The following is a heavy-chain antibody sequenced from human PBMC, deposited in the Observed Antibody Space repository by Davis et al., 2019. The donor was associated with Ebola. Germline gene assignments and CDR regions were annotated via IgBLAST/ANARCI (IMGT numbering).Heavy chain of an antibody. CDR1: GGSFSGYY. D-gene: IGHD5-12*01. CDR2: IHHSGST. Sequence: SETLSLTCAVYGGSFSGYYWSWIRQPPGKGLEWIGEIHHSGSTNYNPSLKSRVTISVDTSKNQFSLKLSSVTAADTAVYYCARGKYSGYDQNYYYYYGMDVWGQGTTVTVSS. J-gene: IGHJ6*02. V-gene: IGHV4-34*01. CDR3: ARGKYSGYDQNYYYYYGMDV.